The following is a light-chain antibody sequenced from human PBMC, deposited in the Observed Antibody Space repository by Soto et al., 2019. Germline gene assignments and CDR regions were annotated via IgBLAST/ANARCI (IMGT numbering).Light chain of an antibody. CDR2: DAS. V-gene: IGKV3-11*01. CDR3: QQRSNWPLLYT. Sequence: EIVLTQSPATLSLSPGERATLSCRASQSVSSYLAWYQQKPGQAPRLLIYDASNRATGIPARFSGSGSGTDFTLTISSLDPEDFAVYYCQQRSNWPLLYTFGHGTKVDIK. CDR1: QSVSSY. J-gene: IGKJ3*01.